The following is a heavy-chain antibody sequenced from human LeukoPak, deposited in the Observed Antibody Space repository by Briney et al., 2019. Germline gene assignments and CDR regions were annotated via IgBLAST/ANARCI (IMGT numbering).Heavy chain of an antibody. D-gene: IGHD2-2*01. J-gene: IGHJ4*02. CDR2: IIPIFGTA. CDR3: ARTPGYCSSTSCFYFDY. CDR1: GGTFSSYA. Sequence: VASVNVSCKASGGTFSSYAISWVRQAPGQGLGWMGGIIPIFGTANYAQKFQGRVTITTDESTSTAYMELSSLRSEDTAVYYCARTPGYCSSTSCFYFDYWGQGTLVTVSS. V-gene: IGHV1-69*05.